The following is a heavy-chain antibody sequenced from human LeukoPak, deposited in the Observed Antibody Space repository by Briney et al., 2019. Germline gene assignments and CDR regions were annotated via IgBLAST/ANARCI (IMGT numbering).Heavy chain of an antibody. D-gene: IGHD2-2*01. V-gene: IGHV4-59*01. Sequence: SETLSLACTVSGGSISSYYWSWIRQPPGKGLEWIGYIYYSGSTNYNPSLKSRVTISVDTSKNQFSLKLSSVTAADTAVYYWARDQVVVVPAALNPYYYYGMDVWGQGTTVTVSS. J-gene: IGHJ6*02. CDR2: IYYSGST. CDR1: GGSISSYY. CDR3: ARDQVVVVPAALNPYYYYGMDV.